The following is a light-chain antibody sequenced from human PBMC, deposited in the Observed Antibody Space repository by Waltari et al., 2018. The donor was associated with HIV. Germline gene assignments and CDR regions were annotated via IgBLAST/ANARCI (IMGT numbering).Light chain of an antibody. CDR3: QQFISYPLT. CDR2: DAS. CDR1: KGIKTA. J-gene: IGKJ3*01. V-gene: IGKV1-13*02. Sequence: AIQLTQSPSSLSASVGDRVTITCRASKGIKTALAWYQQKPGKTPALLIYDASTLESGVPSRFSGSGSGTDFTLTISRLQPEDFASYYCQQFISYPLTFGPGTKVEIK.